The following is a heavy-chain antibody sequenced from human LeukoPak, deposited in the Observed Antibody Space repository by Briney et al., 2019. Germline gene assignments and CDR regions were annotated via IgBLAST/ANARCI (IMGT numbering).Heavy chain of an antibody. CDR3: ARGGIGYSSSWYRMYPNWFDP. Sequence: SETLSLTCAVYGGSFSGYYWSWIRQPPGKGLEWIGEINHSGSTNYNPSLKSRVTISVDTSKNQFSLKLSSVTAADTAVYYCARGGIGYSSSWYRMYPNWFDPWGQGTLVTVSS. V-gene: IGHV4-34*01. CDR1: GGSFSGYY. J-gene: IGHJ5*02. CDR2: INHSGST. D-gene: IGHD6-13*01.